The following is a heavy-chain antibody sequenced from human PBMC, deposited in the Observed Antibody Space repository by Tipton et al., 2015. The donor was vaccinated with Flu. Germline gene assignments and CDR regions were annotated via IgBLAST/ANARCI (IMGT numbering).Heavy chain of an antibody. CDR1: GGSISRGSYY. D-gene: IGHD4-23*01. CDR3: MRDRWNGFDT. J-gene: IGHJ3*02. CDR2: IYPSGSA. V-gene: IGHV4-61*02. Sequence: TLSLTCTVSGGSISRGSYYWSWIRQPAGKGLEWIGLIYPSGSANYNPSLKSRVTISVDTSKDQFSLSLTSVTAADTAVYYCMRDRWNGFDTWGQGTRVTVSS.